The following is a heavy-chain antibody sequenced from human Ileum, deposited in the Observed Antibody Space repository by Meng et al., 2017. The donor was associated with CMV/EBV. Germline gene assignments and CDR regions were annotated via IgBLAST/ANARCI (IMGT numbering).Heavy chain of an antibody. D-gene: IGHD2-2*01. J-gene: IGHJ4*02. CDR2: INRDGRST. CDR3: TRDYGFPEVPTAAFFDS. Sequence: GESLKISCAASGFTFEQYWMHWVRQAPGKGLEWVSRINRDGRSTIYADSVKGRFTVSRDNAKDTLYLQMTSLRAEDTATYYCTRDYGFPEVPTAAFFDSWGQGTQVTVSS. V-gene: IGHV3-74*01. CDR1: GFTFEQYW.